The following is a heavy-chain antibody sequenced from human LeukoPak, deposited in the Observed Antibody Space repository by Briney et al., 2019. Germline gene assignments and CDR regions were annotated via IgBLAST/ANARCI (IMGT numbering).Heavy chain of an antibody. V-gene: IGHV1-2*06. J-gene: IGHJ4*02. Sequence: ASVTVSCTASGYTFTVYYMHWVRQAPGQGLEWMGRINPNSGGTNYAQKFQGRVTMTRDTSISTAYMELSRLRSDDTAVYYCARDGSSGGFDYWGQGTLVTVSS. CDR1: GYTFTVYY. CDR3: ARDGSSGGFDY. D-gene: IGHD6-13*01. CDR2: INPNSGGT.